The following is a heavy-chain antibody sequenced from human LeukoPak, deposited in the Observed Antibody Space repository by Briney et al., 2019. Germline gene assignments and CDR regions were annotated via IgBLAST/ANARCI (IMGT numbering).Heavy chain of an antibody. CDR2: INPSGGST. J-gene: IGHJ6*03. CDR3: ARDNRITIFVSPYEGNYYMDV. Sequence: GASVKVSCKASGYTFTSYYMHWVRQAPGQGLEWMGIINPSGGSTSYAQKFQGRVTMTRDMSTSTVYMELSSLRSEDTAVYYCARDNRITIFVSPYEGNYYMDVWGKGTTVTVSS. D-gene: IGHD3-9*01. V-gene: IGHV1-46*01. CDR1: GYTFTSYY.